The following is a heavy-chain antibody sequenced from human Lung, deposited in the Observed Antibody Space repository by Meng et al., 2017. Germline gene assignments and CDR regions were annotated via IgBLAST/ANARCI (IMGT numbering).Heavy chain of an antibody. J-gene: IGHJ4*02. D-gene: IGHD4-17*01. Sequence: QVQLQESGPGLVKPSQTLSLTCTVSGGSINGDDYYWSWIRQHPGKGLEWIGFIYYSGSTYYNPSLKSRVSISVDTSKNQFSLKLTSVTAADTAVYYCARGDYDGLAYWGQGTLVTVSS. CDR2: IYYSGST. V-gene: IGHV4-31*03. CDR1: GGSINGDDYY. CDR3: ARGDYDGLAY.